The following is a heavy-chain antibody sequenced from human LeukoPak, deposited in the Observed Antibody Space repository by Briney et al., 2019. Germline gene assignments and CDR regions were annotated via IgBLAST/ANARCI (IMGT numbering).Heavy chain of an antibody. J-gene: IGHJ4*02. CDR3: AKDLFMDTAMVDY. CDR1: GFTFSSYG. CDR2: ISYDGSNK. V-gene: IGHV3-30*18. Sequence: GGSLRLSCAASGFTFSSYGMHWVRQAPGKGLEWVAVISYDGSNKYYADSVKGRFTISRDNSKNTLYLQINSLRAEDTAVYYCAKDLFMDTAMVDYWGQGTLVTVSS. D-gene: IGHD5-18*01.